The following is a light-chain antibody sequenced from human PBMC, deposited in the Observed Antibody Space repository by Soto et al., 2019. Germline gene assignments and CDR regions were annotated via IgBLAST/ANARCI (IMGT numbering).Light chain of an antibody. Sequence: QLVLTQSPSASASLGASVKLTCTLSSGHTTYAIAWHQQQPEKGPRYLMKLNSDGSHSKGGGIPDRFSGSSSGAERYLTISSLQSEDEADYYSQTWGTGIVVFGGGTKVTVL. J-gene: IGLJ2*01. V-gene: IGLV4-69*01. CDR2: LNSDGSH. CDR3: QTWGTGIVV. CDR1: SGHTTYA.